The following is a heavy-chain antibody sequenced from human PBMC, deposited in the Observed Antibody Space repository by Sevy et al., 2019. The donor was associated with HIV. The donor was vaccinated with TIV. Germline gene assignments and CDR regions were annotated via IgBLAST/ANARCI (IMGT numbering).Heavy chain of an antibody. V-gene: IGHV1-18*01. CDR2: ISAYNGNT. J-gene: IGHJ3*02. D-gene: IGHD3-10*01. CDR3: ARDQIYYYGSGSYVWNAFDI. CDR1: GYTFTSYG. Sequence: ASMKVSCKASGYTFTSYGISWVRQAPGQGLEWMGWISAYNGNTNYAQKLQGRVTMTTDTSTSTAYMELRSLRSDDTAVYYCARDQIYYYGSGSYVWNAFDIWGQGTMVTVSS.